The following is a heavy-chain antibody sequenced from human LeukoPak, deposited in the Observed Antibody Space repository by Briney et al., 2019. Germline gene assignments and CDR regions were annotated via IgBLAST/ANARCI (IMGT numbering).Heavy chain of an antibody. CDR3: ARDLVGSSSG. CDR1: GYTFTRYY. Sequence: ASVKVSCKASGYTFTRYYIHWVRQAPRQGLEWMGVINPSGGSTTHARKFQGRVTMTRDTSTSTVYMDLSSLRSEDTAVYYCARDLVGSSSGWGQGTLVTVSS. D-gene: IGHD6-6*01. CDR2: INPSGGST. V-gene: IGHV1-46*01. J-gene: IGHJ4*02.